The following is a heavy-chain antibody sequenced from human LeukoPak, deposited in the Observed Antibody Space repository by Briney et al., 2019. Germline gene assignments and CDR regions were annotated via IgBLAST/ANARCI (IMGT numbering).Heavy chain of an antibody. D-gene: IGHD1/OR15-1a*01. V-gene: IGHV4-59*01. CDR1: GVSINTYF. Sequence: SETLSLTCTVSGVSINTYFWSWIRQPPGKGLEWIGYVYYNGITNYNPSLKSRVSISLDTSKNQFPLRLNSVTAAETAVYYCASQLGGRTFHWGKGTLVTVSS. CDR3: ASQLGGRTFH. J-gene: IGHJ4*02. CDR2: VYYNGIT.